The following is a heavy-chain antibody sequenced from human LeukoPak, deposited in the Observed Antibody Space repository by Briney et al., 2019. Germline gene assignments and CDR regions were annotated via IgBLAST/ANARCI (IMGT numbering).Heavy chain of an antibody. J-gene: IGHJ4*02. CDR1: GYTFINYG. D-gene: IGHD1-26*01. CDR2: ISAKNGNR. Sequence: ASVKVSCKASGYTFINYGMSWVRQAPGQGLEWMGWISAKNGNRDYAQKLQGRVTMTADRSTNTAYMELRSLTSDDTAVYYCARRIVGGHLGDYWGQGTLVTVSS. V-gene: IGHV1-18*01. CDR3: ARRIVGGHLGDY.